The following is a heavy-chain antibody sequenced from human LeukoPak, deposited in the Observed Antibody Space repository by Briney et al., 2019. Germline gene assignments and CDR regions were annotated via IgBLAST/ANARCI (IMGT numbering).Heavy chain of an antibody. CDR1: GFTFSSYA. J-gene: IGHJ1*01. CDR2: ISGSGGGT. CDR3: AQQVGYCSSGSCYFTY. D-gene: IGHD2-15*01. Sequence: GGSLRLSCAASGFTFSSYAMSWVRQAPGKGLEWISTISGSGGGTYYADSVKGRFTISRDNSKNTLSLQMNSLRAEDTAVYYCAQQVGYCSSGSCYFTYWGQGTLVTVSS. V-gene: IGHV3-23*01.